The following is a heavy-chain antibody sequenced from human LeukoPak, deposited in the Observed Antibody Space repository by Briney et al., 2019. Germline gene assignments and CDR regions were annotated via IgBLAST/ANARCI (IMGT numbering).Heavy chain of an antibody. V-gene: IGHV1-8*01. CDR2: MSPNSDST. CDR1: GYTFTSYD. J-gene: IGHJ3*02. CDR3: ARGRMICRGGSCYLYGAFDI. D-gene: IGHD2-15*01. Sequence: SVKVSCKASGYTFTSYDINWVRQATGQGLEWMGWMSPNSDSTGFAQKFQGRVTVTRNTSISTAYMELSSLGSEDTAVYYCARGRMICRGGSCYLYGAFDIWGQGAMVTVSS.